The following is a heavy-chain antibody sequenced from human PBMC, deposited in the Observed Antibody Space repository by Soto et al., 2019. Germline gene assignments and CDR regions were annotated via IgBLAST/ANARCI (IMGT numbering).Heavy chain of an antibody. CDR3: AREVEKLGIAAAGRRRWFDP. V-gene: IGHV1-2*04. J-gene: IGHJ5*02. D-gene: IGHD6-13*01. Sequence: ASVKVSCKASGYTFTGYYMHWVRQAPGQGLEWMGWINPNSGGTNYAQKFQGWVTMTRDTSISTAYMELSRLRSDDTAVYYCAREVEKLGIAAAGRRRWFDPWGQGTLVTVSS. CDR1: GYTFTGYY. CDR2: INPNSGGT.